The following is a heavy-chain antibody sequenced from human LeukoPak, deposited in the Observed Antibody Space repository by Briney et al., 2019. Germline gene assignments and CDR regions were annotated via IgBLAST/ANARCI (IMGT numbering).Heavy chain of an antibody. V-gene: IGHV4-34*01. CDR2: INHSGST. Sequence: SETLSLTCAVYGGSFSGYYWSWIRQPPGKGLEWIEEINHSGSTNYNPSLKSRVTISVDTSKNQFSLKLSSVTAADTAVYYCASTISSSWNVYYYGMDVWGQGTTVTVSS. CDR3: ASTISSSWNVYYYGMDV. CDR1: GGSFSGYY. D-gene: IGHD6-13*01. J-gene: IGHJ6*02.